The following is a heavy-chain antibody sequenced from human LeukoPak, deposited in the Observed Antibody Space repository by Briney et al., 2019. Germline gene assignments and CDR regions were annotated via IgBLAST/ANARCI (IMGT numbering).Heavy chain of an antibody. J-gene: IGHJ4*02. CDR2: ISWNSGSI. V-gene: IGHV3-9*01. D-gene: IGHD3-22*01. CDR1: GFTFDDYA. CDR3: AKDISVDYYDSSLFDY. Sequence: PGGSLRLSCAASGFTFDDYAMHWVRQAPGKGLEWVSGISWNSGSIGYADSVKGRFTISRDNAKNSLYLQMNSLRAEDTALYYCAKDISVDYYDSSLFDYWGQGTLVTVSS.